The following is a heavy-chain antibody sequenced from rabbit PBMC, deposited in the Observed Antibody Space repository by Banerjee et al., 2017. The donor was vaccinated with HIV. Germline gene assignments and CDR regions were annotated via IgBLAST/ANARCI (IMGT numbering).Heavy chain of an antibody. V-gene: IGHV1S45*01. Sequence: QEQLVESGGGLVTLGGSLKLSCKASGIDFSSYGISWVRQAPGKGLEWIGCIGAGSNSAYYATWAKGRFTISKTSSTTVTLQMTSLTAADTATYFCARDAGYAGSNLWGQGTLVTDS. D-gene: IGHD4-2*01. J-gene: IGHJ4*01. CDR1: GIDFSSYG. CDR3: ARDAGYAGSNL. CDR2: IGAGSNSA.